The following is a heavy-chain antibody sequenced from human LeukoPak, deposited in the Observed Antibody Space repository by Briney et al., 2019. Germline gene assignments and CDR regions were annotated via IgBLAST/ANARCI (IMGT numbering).Heavy chain of an antibody. J-gene: IGHJ4*02. Sequence: HTGGSLRLSCAASGFTCSSYAMSWVRQAPGKGLDWVSAISGSGGSTYYADSVKGRFTISRDNSKNTLYLQMNSLRAEDTAVYYCAKDNGYSSGWGYWGQGTLVTVSS. D-gene: IGHD6-19*01. V-gene: IGHV3-23*01. CDR1: GFTCSSYA. CDR2: ISGSGGST. CDR3: AKDNGYSSGWGY.